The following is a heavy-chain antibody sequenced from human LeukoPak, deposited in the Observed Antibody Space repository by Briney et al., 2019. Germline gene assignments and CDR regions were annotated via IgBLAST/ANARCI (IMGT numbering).Heavy chain of an antibody. J-gene: IGHJ4*02. D-gene: IGHD1-14*01. CDR1: GFTLSNAW. V-gene: IGHV3-74*01. CDR2: VNGDGSTT. Sequence: GGSLRLSCAASGFTLSNAWMSWVRQAPGKGLVWVSRVNGDGSTTTYADSVKGRFTISRDNAKNTLYLQMNSLRAEDTAVYYCVRRHYCDIRNPWGATYYFDYWGQGTLVTVSS. CDR3: VRRHYCDIRNPWGATYYFDY.